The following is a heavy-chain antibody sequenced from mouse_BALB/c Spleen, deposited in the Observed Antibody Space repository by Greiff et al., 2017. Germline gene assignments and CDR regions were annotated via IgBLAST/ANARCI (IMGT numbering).Heavy chain of an antibody. J-gene: IGHJ3*01. CDR3: ARDNSWGFAY. CDR1: GFNIKDYY. V-gene: IGHV14-1*02. CDR2: IDPENGNT. Sequence: EVQLQQSGAELVRPGALVKLSCKASGFNIKDYYMHWVKQRPEQGLEWIGWIDPENGNTIYDPKFQGKASITADTSSNTAYLQLSSLTSEDTAVYYCARDNSWGFAYWGQGTLVTVSA.